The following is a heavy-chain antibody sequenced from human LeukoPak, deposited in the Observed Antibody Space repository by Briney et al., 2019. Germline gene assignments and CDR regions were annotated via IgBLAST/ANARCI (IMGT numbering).Heavy chain of an antibody. CDR1: GYTFTSYG. CDR3: ARAPKTTVTNPPKTLGY. V-gene: IGHV1-18*01. CDR2: ISAYNGNT. J-gene: IGHJ4*02. D-gene: IGHD4-17*01. Sequence: ASVKVSCKASGYTFTSYGISWVRQAPGQGLEWMGWISAYNGNTNYAQKLQGRVTMTTDTSTSTAYMELRSLRSDDTAVYYCARAPKTTVTNPPKTLGYWGQGTLVTVSS.